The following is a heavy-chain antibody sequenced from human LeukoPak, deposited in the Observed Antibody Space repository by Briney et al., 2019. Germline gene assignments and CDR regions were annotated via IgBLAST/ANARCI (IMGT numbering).Heavy chain of an antibody. D-gene: IGHD2-21*02. CDR1: GFTFSTYY. J-gene: IGHJ1*01. Sequence: GGSLRLSCAASGFTFSTYYMSWVRQAPGKGLEWVANIRQDGSEEYYVDSVKGRFTISRDNAKNSLYLQMNSLRAEDTAVYYCARDRQVTSYRGLQHWGQGALVTVSS. V-gene: IGHV3-7*01. CDR3: ARDRQVTSYRGLQH. CDR2: IRQDGSEE.